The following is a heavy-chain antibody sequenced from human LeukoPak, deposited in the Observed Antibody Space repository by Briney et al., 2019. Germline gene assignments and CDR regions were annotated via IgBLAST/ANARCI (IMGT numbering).Heavy chain of an antibody. CDR1: GGSISSYY. Sequence: SETLSLTCTVSGGSISSYYWSWIRQPAGKGLEWIGRIYTSGSTNYNPSLKSRVTMSVDTSKNQFSLKLSSVTAADTAVYYCARDRYYYGSGSYYFDYWGQGTLVTVSS. CDR2: IYTSGST. V-gene: IGHV4-4*07. D-gene: IGHD3-10*01. J-gene: IGHJ4*02. CDR3: ARDRYYYGSGSYYFDY.